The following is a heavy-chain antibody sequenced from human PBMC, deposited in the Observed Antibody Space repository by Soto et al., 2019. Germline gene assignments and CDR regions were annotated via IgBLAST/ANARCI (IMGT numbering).Heavy chain of an antibody. CDR2: ISSSSSTI. CDR1: GFTFSSYS. D-gene: IGHD3-22*01. CDR3: ARVDRRIVVVYGMDV. Sequence: PGGSLRLSCAASGFTFSSYSMNWVRQAPGKGLEWVSYISSSSSTIYYADSVKGRFTISRDNAKNSLYLQMNSLRDEDTAVYYCARVDRRIVVVYGMDVWGQGTTVTVSS. J-gene: IGHJ6*02. V-gene: IGHV3-48*02.